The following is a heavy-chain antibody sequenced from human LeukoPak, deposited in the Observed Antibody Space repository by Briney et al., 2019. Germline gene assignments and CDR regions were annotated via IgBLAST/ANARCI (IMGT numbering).Heavy chain of an antibody. Sequence: PGGSLRLSCAAPGLTLSNYWMSWLRQAPAKGRQWVANINQDGSVKYYVESVKGRFTISRDNAKNSVYLQMNSLRAEDTAVYYCATADDSSGSDWGQGTLVTVSS. CDR1: GLTLSNYW. CDR3: ATADDSSGSD. J-gene: IGHJ4*02. CDR2: INQDGSVK. D-gene: IGHD3-22*01. V-gene: IGHV3-7*01.